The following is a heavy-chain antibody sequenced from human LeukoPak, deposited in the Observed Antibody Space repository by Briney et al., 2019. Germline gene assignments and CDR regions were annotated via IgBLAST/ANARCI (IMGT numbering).Heavy chain of an antibody. J-gene: IGHJ4*02. D-gene: IGHD3-9*01. CDR2: ISGDGGST. Sequence: GGSLRLSCAASGFTFDDYAMHWVRHAPGKGLEWVSLISGDGGSTYYADSVKGRFTISRDNSKNSLYLQMNSLRTEDTALYYCAKDRGKKRYFDWLLYELRYWGQGTLVTVSS. CDR1: GFTFDDYA. CDR3: AKDRGKKRYFDWLLYELRY. V-gene: IGHV3-43*02.